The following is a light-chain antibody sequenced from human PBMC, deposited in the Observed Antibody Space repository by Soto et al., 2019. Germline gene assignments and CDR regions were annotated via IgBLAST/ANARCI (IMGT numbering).Light chain of an antibody. CDR3: QQRSNWPAT. V-gene: IGKV3-11*01. J-gene: IGKJ1*01. CDR2: DAS. Sequence: EIVLTQSPATLSLSPGERATLSSRASQSVSSYLAWYQQKPGQAPRLLIYDASNRATGIPARFSGSGSGTDFTLSISSLEPEDFAVYYCQQRSNWPATLGQGTKVEIK. CDR1: QSVSSY.